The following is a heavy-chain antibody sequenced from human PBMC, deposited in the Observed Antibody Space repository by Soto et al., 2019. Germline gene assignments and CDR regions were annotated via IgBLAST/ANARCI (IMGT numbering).Heavy chain of an antibody. CDR3: AKGHTIFGVVKSPYYYYGMDV. D-gene: IGHD3-3*01. CDR1: GFTFSSYA. J-gene: IGHJ6*02. Sequence: GGSLRLSCAASGFTFSSYAMSWVRQAPGKGLEWVSAISGSGGSTYYADSVKGRFTISRDNSKNTLYLQMNSLRAEDTAVYYCAKGHTIFGVVKSPYYYYGMDVWGQGTTVTVS. CDR2: ISGSGGST. V-gene: IGHV3-23*01.